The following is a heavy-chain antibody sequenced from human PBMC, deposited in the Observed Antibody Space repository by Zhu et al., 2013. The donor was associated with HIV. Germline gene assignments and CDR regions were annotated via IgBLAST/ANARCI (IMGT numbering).Heavy chain of an antibody. Sequence: QVQLVQSGAEVKKPGSSVKVSCKASGGTFNNYAISWVRQAPGQGLEWMGVIILSATANYAQKFQGRVTITADHSTNTAYMELRSLRSDDTAVYYCARDLRALAAAGIFFYYYGMDVWGQGTTVTVSS. V-gene: IGHV1-69*01. CDR2: IILSATA. J-gene: IGHJ6*02. D-gene: IGHD6-13*01. CDR3: ARDLRALAAAGIFFYYYGMDV. CDR1: GGTFNNYA.